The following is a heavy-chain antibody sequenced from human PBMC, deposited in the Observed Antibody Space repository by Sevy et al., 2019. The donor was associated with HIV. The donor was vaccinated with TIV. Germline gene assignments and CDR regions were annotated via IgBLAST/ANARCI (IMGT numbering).Heavy chain of an antibody. Sequence: GALRLSCAASGFTFSSYRMTWVRQAPGKGLEWVSCISSNSDYINYADSVKGRFTISRDNAKNLLYLQMDSLRAEDTAVYYCARAVVEVSTWRSDYWGQGTLVTVSS. J-gene: IGHJ4*02. CDR1: GFTFSSYR. CDR2: ISSNSDYI. CDR3: ARAVVEVSTWRSDY. V-gene: IGHV3-21*01. D-gene: IGHD2-21*01.